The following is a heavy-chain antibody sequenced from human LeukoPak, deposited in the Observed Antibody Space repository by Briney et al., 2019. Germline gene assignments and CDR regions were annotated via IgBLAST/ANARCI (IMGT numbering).Heavy chain of an antibody. V-gene: IGHV1-2*06. CDR2: ITPNSGDT. Sequence: ASVKVSCKASGYTFTDYYMHWVRQAPGQGLEWMGRITPNSGDTNYAQKFQGRVTMTRDTSISTAYMELSRLRSDDTAVYYCARGTTRYCTNGLCPNNWFNPWGQGTLVTVSS. CDR3: ARGTTRYCTNGLCPNNWFNP. CDR1: GYTFTDYY. D-gene: IGHD2-8*01. J-gene: IGHJ5*02.